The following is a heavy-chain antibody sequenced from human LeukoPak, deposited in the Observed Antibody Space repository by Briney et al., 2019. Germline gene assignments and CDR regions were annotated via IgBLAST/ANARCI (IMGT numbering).Heavy chain of an antibody. J-gene: IGHJ6*02. D-gene: IGHD4-17*01. CDR1: GYTFTSYY. V-gene: IGHV1-46*01. CDR2: INPSGGST. Sequence: ASVKVSCKASGYTFTSYYMHWVRQAPGQGLEWMGIINPSGGSTSYAQKFQGRVTMTRDTSTSTVYMELSSLRSEDTAVYYCARDSRTTVTTYSKSVRYYYGMDVWGQGTTVTVSS. CDR3: ARDSRTTVTTYSKSVRYYYGMDV.